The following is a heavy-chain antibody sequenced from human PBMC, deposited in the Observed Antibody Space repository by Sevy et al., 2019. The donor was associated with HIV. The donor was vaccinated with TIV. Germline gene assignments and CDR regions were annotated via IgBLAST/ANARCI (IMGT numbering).Heavy chain of an antibody. V-gene: IGHV3-30*02. CDR2: IGYDGSDK. Sequence: GGSLRLSCAASGFSFSSYGMYWVRQAPGKGLEWVARIGYDGSDKYYGDSVKGRVTISRDNSKKTLYLQMNSLRAEDTAVYYCAKNGDSPYYKYAMGIWGQGTTVTVS. CDR3: AKNGDSPYYKYAMGI. J-gene: IGHJ6*02. CDR1: GFSFSSYG. D-gene: IGHD4-17*01.